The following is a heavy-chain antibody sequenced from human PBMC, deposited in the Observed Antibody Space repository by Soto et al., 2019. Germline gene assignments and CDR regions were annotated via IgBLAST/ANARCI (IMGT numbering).Heavy chain of an antibody. D-gene: IGHD1-26*01. V-gene: IGHV1-18*01. CDR1: GYTVTSYG. Sequence: GASGKVSCKASGYTVTSYGISCVRQAPGQVLEWMGWISAYNGNTNYAQKLQGRVTMTTDTSTSTAYMELRSLRSDDTAVYYCASGAWELPLDVWGQGTTVTVSS. J-gene: IGHJ6*02. CDR3: ASGAWELPLDV. CDR2: ISAYNGNT.